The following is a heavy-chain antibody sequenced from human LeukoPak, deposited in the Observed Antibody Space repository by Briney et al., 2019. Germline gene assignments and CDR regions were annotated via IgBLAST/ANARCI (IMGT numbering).Heavy chain of an antibody. CDR3: ASSNPAGSSWRPFDN. CDR1: GFTFSSSD. J-gene: IGHJ4*02. D-gene: IGHD6-13*01. Sequence: GGSLRLSCAASGFTFSSSDMHWVRQATGKGLEWVSAIGPTGDTYYPGSVKGRFTISRDNSKNTLYLQMNNLRGDDTAIYYCASSNPAGSSWRPFDNWGQGTLVTVSS. V-gene: IGHV3-13*01. CDR2: IGPTGDT.